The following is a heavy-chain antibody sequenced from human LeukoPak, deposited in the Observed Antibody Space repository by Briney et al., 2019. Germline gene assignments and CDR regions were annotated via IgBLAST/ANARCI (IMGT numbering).Heavy chain of an antibody. CDR2: IRHDGSEK. V-gene: IGHV3-7*01. D-gene: IGHD5-12*01. Sequence: GGSLRLSCAASGFTFSNYWMSWVRQAPGKGLEWVANIRHDGSEKYYVDSVKDRFTISRDNAQNSLYLQMNSLRAEDTAVYPCARGVATWDYYYYMDVWGKGTTVTISS. CDR3: ARGVATWDYYYYMDV. CDR1: GFTFSNYW. J-gene: IGHJ6*03.